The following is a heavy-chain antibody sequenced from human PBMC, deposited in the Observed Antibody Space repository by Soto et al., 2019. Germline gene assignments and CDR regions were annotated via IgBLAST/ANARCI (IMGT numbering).Heavy chain of an antibody. Sequence: PSETLSLTCTVSRGSINNSYWTWIRQPPGKGLEWIGSIYYSGSTYYNPSLKSRVTISVDTSKNQFSLKLSSVTAADTAVYYCARVYDSGGYFDYWGQGTLVTVSS. D-gene: IGHD3-22*01. J-gene: IGHJ4*02. CDR1: RGSINNSY. CDR3: ARVYDSGGYFDY. CDR2: IYYSGST. V-gene: IGHV4-59*01.